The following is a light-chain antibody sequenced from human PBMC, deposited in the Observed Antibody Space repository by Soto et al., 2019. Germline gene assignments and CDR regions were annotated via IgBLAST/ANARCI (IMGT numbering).Light chain of an antibody. CDR1: LSISTW. J-gene: IGKJ1*01. V-gene: IGKV1-39*01. Sequence: DIQMTQSPSTLSASVGDRVTITCRASLSISTWLAWYQQKPGKAPKLLTYDASSLESGVPSRFSGSGSGTDFTLTISSLQPEDFATYYCQQSYSTPRTFGQGTKVDI. CDR3: QQSYSTPRT. CDR2: DAS.